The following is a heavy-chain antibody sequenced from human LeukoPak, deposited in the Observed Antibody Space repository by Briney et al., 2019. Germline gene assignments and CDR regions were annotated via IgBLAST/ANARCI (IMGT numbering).Heavy chain of an antibody. V-gene: IGHV3-7*04. CDR3: TKDFDWLSGDRFEY. J-gene: IGHJ4*02. CDR1: GFTFSNSW. CDR2: IKQDGSEK. Sequence: GKSLRLSCSVSGFTFSNSWMSWVRQAPGKGLEWVANIKQDGSEKFYADPVKGRFTISRDNAKNSLGLQMNSLRAEDTAVYYCTKDFDWLSGDRFEYWGQGTLVTVSS. D-gene: IGHD3-9*01.